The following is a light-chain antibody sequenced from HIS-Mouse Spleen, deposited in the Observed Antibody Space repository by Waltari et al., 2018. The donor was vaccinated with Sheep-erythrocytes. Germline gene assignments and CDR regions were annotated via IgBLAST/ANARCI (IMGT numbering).Light chain of an antibody. Sequence: QSALTQPASVSGSPGQSITISCTGTSSDVGSYNLVSRYQQHPGKAPKLMIYEGSKRPSGVSNRFSDSKSGNTASLTISGLQAEDEADYYCCSYAGSSTPWVFGGGTKLTVL. CDR2: EGS. CDR3: CSYAGSSTPWV. J-gene: IGLJ3*02. CDR1: SSDVGSYNL. V-gene: IGLV2-23*01.